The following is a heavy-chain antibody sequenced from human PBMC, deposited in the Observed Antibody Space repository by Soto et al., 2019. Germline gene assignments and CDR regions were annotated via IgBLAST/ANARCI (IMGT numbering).Heavy chain of an antibody. CDR1: GFTFSDHY. J-gene: IGHJ6*02. CDR3: AREALSCSGGSCYWVDYYYYGMDV. V-gene: IGHV3-72*01. Sequence: PVGSLRLSCAASGFTFSDHYMDWVRQAPGKGLEWVGRTRNKANSYTTEYAASVKGRFTISRDDSKNSLYLQMNSLKTEDTAVYYCAREALSCSGGSCYWVDYYYYGMDVCGQGTTVTVSS. CDR2: TRNKANSYTT. D-gene: IGHD2-15*01.